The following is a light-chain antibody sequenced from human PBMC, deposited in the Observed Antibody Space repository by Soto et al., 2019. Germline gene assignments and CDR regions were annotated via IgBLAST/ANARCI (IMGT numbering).Light chain of an antibody. Sequence: QSALTQPASVSGSPGQSITISCTATSSDVGSFNYVSWYQHHPGKAPKLMIYEVTSRPSGVSNRSSGSKSGNTASLTISGLQAEDEADYYCVSYATSTTLYVFGSGTKVTVL. CDR3: VSYATSTTLYV. V-gene: IGLV2-14*01. J-gene: IGLJ1*01. CDR2: EVT. CDR1: SSDVGSFNY.